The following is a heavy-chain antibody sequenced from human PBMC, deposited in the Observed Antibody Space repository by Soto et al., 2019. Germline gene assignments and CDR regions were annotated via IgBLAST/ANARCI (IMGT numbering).Heavy chain of an antibody. CDR3: ARVPDR. J-gene: IGHJ5*02. Sequence: PSETLSLTCTVSGGSIRGSSYYWGWVRQPPGKGLEWIGNIYEGGTTYYNPSLKSRVAISTDTSSNQFSLKLISVTAADTAVYYCARVPDRWGQGTLVTVSS. CDR2: IYEGGTT. V-gene: IGHV4-39*07. D-gene: IGHD2-2*01. CDR1: GGSIRGSSYY.